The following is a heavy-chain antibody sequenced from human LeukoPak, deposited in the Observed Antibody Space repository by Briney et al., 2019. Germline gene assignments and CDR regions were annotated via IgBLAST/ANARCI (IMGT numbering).Heavy chain of an antibody. CDR2: ISLSGQT. CDR3: SRESGAFCPFGY. CDR1: GGSIRSTNW. V-gene: IGHV4/OR15-8*02. J-gene: IGHJ4*02. D-gene: IGHD1-26*01. Sequence: PSETLSLTCVVSGGSIRSTNWWSWVRQPPGQGLAWIGEISLSGQTNFNPSLNGRVTISLDESRNQLSLKLTSVTAADTAIYYCSRESGAFCPFGYWGQGTLVIVPP.